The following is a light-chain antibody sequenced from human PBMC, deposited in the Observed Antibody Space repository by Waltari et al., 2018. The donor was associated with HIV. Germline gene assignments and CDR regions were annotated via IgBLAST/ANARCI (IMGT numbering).Light chain of an antibody. CDR2: EGS. Sequence: QSALTQPASVSGSPGQSITISCTGTSSDVGSYNLVSWYQQHPGKAPKLMIYEGSKRPSGVSNRCSGSKSGNTASLTISGLQAEDEADYYCCSYAGSSFRYVVFGGGTKLTVL. V-gene: IGLV2-23*01. J-gene: IGLJ2*01. CDR3: CSYAGSSFRYVV. CDR1: SSDVGSYNL.